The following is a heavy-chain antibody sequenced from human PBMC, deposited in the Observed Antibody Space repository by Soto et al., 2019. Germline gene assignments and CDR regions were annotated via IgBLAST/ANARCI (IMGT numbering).Heavy chain of an antibody. CDR3: ARSSISMDRGFIITGRGDAFDI. Sequence: RASVKVSCKASGFIFTSYGISWVRQAPGQGLEWMGWISVSSGKTNYAQKVEGRVTVTTDTSTRTAYMELRSLRSDDTAVYYCARSSISMDRGFIITGRGDAFDIWGQRTMVTVSS. D-gene: IGHD3-10*01. V-gene: IGHV1-18*04. J-gene: IGHJ3*02. CDR2: ISVSSGKT. CDR1: GFIFTSYG.